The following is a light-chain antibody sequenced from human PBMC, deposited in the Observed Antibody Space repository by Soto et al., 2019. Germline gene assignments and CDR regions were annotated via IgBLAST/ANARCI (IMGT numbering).Light chain of an antibody. V-gene: IGLV2-14*01. Sequence: QSALTQPASVSGSPGQSITISCTGTSSDVGGYNFVSWYQHHPGKAPKLIIYEVSNRPSGVSNRFSASKSGNTASLTIFGLQAEDEDDYYCSSYTNSSTLVLFGGGTKLTVL. CDR2: EVS. CDR3: SSYTNSSTLVL. J-gene: IGLJ2*01. CDR1: SSDVGGYNF.